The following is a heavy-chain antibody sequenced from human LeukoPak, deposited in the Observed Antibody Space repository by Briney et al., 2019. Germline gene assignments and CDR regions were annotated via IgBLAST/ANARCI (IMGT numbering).Heavy chain of an antibody. Sequence: ASVKVSCKVSGYTLTELSMHWVRQAPGKGLEWMGGFDPEDGETIYAQKFQGRVTMTEDTSTDTAYMELSSLRSEDTAVYYCAREGYCTNGVCQGDWFDPWGQGTLVTVSS. CDR3: AREGYCTNGVCQGDWFDP. J-gene: IGHJ5*02. V-gene: IGHV1-24*01. CDR2: FDPEDGET. CDR1: GYTLTELS. D-gene: IGHD2-8*01.